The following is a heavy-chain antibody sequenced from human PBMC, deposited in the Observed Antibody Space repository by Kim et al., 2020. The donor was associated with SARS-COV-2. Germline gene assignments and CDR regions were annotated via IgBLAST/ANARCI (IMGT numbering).Heavy chain of an antibody. D-gene: IGHD1-26*01. CDR1: GFTFQDHY. Sequence: GGSLRLSCEASGFTFQDHYMAWIRQSPGKGLMWLSYISSSGTYTNDADSFKGRFTVSRDNAKKSMYLQMSDLTAEDTAVYYCARMGDSRNSYSAVRAFDLWGRGTKLTVSS. V-gene: IGHV3-11*06. J-gene: IGHJ3*01. CDR3: ARMGDSRNSYSAVRAFDL. CDR2: ISSSGTYT.